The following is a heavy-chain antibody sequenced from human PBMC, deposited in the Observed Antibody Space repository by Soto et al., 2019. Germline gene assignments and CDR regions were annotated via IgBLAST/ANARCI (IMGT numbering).Heavy chain of an antibody. CDR1: GGSISSGTYY. CDR3: ARDLVGAPISYGLDV. CDR2: IYYSGRT. V-gene: IGHV4-31*03. D-gene: IGHD1-26*01. J-gene: IGHJ6*02. Sequence: TLSLTCTVSGGSISSGTYYWSWIRQHPGKGLEWIGYIYYSGRTYYNPSLKSRVYISIDTSENQLSLELSSVTAADTAVYYCARDLVGAPISYGLDVWGQGTTVTVSS.